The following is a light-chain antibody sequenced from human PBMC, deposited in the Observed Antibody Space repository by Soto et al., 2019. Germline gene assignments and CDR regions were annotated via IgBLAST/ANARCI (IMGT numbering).Light chain of an antibody. CDR1: RSDVGGYNF. Sequence: QSALTQPPSASGSPGQSVTISCTGTRSDVGGYNFVSWYRQHPGKAPKLLIYAVSQRPSGVPARFSGSKSGNTASLTVSGLQAEDEADYYCSSNAGSNNVVFGGGTKVTVL. J-gene: IGLJ2*01. CDR3: SSNAGSNNVV. V-gene: IGLV2-8*01. CDR2: AVS.